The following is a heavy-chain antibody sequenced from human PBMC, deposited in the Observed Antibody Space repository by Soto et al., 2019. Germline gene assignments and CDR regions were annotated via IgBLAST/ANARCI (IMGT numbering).Heavy chain of an antibody. J-gene: IGHJ4*02. CDR3: AKGPNYDILTGSLGY. CDR1: GFTFSSYA. Sequence: PGGSLRLSSAASGFTFSSYAMSWVRQAPGKGLEWVSAISGSGGSTYYADSVKGRFTISRDNSKNTLYLQMNSLRAEDTAVYYCAKGPNYDILTGSLGYWGQGTLVTVSS. V-gene: IGHV3-23*01. D-gene: IGHD3-9*01. CDR2: ISGSGGST.